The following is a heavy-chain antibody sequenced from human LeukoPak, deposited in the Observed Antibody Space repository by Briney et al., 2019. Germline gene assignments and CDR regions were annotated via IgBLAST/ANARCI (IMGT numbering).Heavy chain of an antibody. J-gene: IGHJ3*02. CDR1: GGSISSGDYY. D-gene: IGHD3-22*01. CDR2: IYYSGSA. Sequence: PSETLSLTCTVSGGSISSGDYYWSWIRQPPGKGLEWIGYIYYSGSAYYNPSLKSRVTISVDTSKNQFSLKLSSVTAADTAVYYCARDPYYDILDAFDIWGQGTMVTVSS. CDR3: ARDPYYDILDAFDI. V-gene: IGHV4-30-4*08.